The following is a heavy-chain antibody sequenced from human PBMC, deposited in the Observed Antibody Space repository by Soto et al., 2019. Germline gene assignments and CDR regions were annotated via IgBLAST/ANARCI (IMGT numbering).Heavy chain of an antibody. D-gene: IGHD6-19*01. J-gene: IGHJ4*02. Sequence: ASGKVSCKASGYNLTSYGFSWVRQAPGQGLEWMGWISDYNGNTNYAQKLQGKVTISTDKSINTAYLQWSSLKASDTAMYYCARRVTSSTGWDSWGQGTLVTVSS. CDR3: ARRVTSSTGWDS. CDR2: ISDYNGNT. V-gene: IGHV1-18*01. CDR1: GYNLTSYG.